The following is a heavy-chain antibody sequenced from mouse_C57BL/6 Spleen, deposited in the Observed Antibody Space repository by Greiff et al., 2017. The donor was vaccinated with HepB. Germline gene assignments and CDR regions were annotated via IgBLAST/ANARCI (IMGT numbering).Heavy chain of an antibody. V-gene: IGHV1-64*01. CDR2: IHPNSGST. CDR1: GYTFTSYW. CDR3: AREGGYDGYYYDY. D-gene: IGHD2-3*01. J-gene: IGHJ2*01. Sequence: QVQLQQPGAELVKPGASVKLSCKASGYTFTSYWMHWVKQRPGQGLEWIGMIHPNSGSTNYNEKFKSKATLTVDKSSSTAYMQLSSLTSEDSAVYFCAREGGYDGYYYDYWGQGTTLTVSS.